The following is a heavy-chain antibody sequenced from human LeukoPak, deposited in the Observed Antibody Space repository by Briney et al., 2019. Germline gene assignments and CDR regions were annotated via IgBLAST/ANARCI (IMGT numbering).Heavy chain of an antibody. V-gene: IGHV3-21*01. Sequence: GGSLRLSCAASGFTFSSYRMNWVRQAPGKGLEWVSSISSSSSYIYYADSVKGRFTISRDNAKNSLYLQMNSLRAEDTAVYYCARPVDTAMELDYWGQGTLVTVSS. CDR2: ISSSSSYI. CDR3: ARPVDTAMELDY. CDR1: GFTFSSYR. D-gene: IGHD5-18*01. J-gene: IGHJ4*02.